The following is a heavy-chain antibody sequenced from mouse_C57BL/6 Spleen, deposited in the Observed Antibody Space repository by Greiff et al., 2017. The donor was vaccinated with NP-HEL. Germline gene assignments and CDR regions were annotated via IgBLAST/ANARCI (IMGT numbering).Heavy chain of an antibody. J-gene: IGHJ3*01. Sequence: QVQLQQPGAELVKPGASVKLSCKASGYTFTSYWMQWVNQRPGKGLEWIGEIDPSDSYTNYNQKFKGKATLTVDTASSTAYMQLSSLTSEDSAVYYCARGNYYGSGIAYWGQGTLVTVSA. CDR1: GYTFTSYW. V-gene: IGHV1-50*01. CDR2: IDPSDSYT. D-gene: IGHD1-1*01. CDR3: ARGNYYGSGIAY.